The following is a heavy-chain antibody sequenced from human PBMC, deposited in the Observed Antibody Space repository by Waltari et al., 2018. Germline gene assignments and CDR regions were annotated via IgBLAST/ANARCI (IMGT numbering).Heavy chain of an antibody. J-gene: IGHJ4*02. CDR3: ARGVGATTFYFDY. CDR2: ISYDGSNK. CDR1: GFTFGSYA. Sequence: QLQLVESGGGVVQPGRSLRLSCAASGFTFGSYAMHWVRPPPGKGLEWVAVISYDGSNKYYADSVKGRFTISRDNSKNTLYLQMNSLRAEDTAVYYCARGVGATTFYFDYWGQGTLVTVSS. D-gene: IGHD1-26*01. V-gene: IGHV3-30-3*01.